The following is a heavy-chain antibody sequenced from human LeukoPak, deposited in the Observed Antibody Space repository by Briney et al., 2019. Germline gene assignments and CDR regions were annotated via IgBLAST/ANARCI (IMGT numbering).Heavy chain of an antibody. Sequence: QAGGSLRLSCAASGFTVSSTYMSWVRQAPGKGLEWVSVIYSGGSTYYADSVKGRFTISRDNAKNSLYLQMNSLRAEDTAVYYCAKDPYTSLYSGSYYEYWGQGTLVTVSS. CDR1: GFTVSSTY. CDR3: AKDPYTSLYSGSYYEY. CDR2: IYSGGST. J-gene: IGHJ4*02. V-gene: IGHV3-66*01. D-gene: IGHD1-26*01.